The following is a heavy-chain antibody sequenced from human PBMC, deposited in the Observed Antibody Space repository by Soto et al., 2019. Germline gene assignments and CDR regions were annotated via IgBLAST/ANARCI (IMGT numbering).Heavy chain of an antibody. CDR2: INHSGST. V-gene: IGHV4-34*01. J-gene: IGHJ4*02. CDR1: GGSFSGYY. CDR3: ARAYVHDYVWGSYRRYYFDY. D-gene: IGHD3-16*02. Sequence: SETLSLTCAVYGGSFSGYYWSWIRQPPGKGLEWIGEINHSGSTNYNPSLKSRVTISVDTSKNQFSLKLSSVTAADTAVYYCARAYVHDYVWGSYRRYYFDYWGQGTLVTVSS.